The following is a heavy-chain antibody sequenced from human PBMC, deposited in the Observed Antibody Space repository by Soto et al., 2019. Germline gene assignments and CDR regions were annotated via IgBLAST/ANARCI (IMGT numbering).Heavy chain of an antibody. V-gene: IGHV3-74*01. D-gene: IGHD3-10*01. CDR1: GFTFSGSW. CDR2: INGDGSGT. Sequence: EVQLVESGGGLVQPGGSLRLSCAASGFTFSGSWMHWVRQAPGKGLVWVSRINGDGSGTSYADFVKGRFTTSRDDAKNTLFLQMNGLRAEDTAVHYCARGIFGSGTANDYWGQGTLVTVSS. J-gene: IGHJ4*02. CDR3: ARGIFGSGTANDY.